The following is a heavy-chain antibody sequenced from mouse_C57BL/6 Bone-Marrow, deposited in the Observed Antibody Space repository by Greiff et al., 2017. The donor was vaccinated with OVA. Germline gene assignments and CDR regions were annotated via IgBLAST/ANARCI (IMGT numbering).Heavy chain of an antibody. CDR3: TTYRY. CDR2: IDPENGDT. CDR1: GFNIKDDY. V-gene: IGHV14-4*01. J-gene: IGHJ2*03. Sequence: EVQLQQSGAELVRPGASVKLSCTASGFNIKDDYMHWVKERPEQGLEWIGWIDPENGDTEYASKFQGKATITADTSSKTVYLHLSSLTSEDTAVYCSTTYRYGGQGTGLTVSS.